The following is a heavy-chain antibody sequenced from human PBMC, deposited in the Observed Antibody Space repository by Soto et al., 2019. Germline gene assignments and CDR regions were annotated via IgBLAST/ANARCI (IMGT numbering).Heavy chain of an antibody. CDR2: ISGSGGST. D-gene: IGHD1-7*01. Sequence: GGSLRLSCAASGFTFSSYAMSWVRQAPGKGLEWVSAISGSGGSTYYADSVKGRFTISRDNSKNTLYLQMNSLRAEDTAVYYCAKATINARYNWNYPSPFYFDYWGQGTLVTVSS. J-gene: IGHJ4*02. CDR1: GFTFSSYA. V-gene: IGHV3-23*01. CDR3: AKATINARYNWNYPSPFYFDY.